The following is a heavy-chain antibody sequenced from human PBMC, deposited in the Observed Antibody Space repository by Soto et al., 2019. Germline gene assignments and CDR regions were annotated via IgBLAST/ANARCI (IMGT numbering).Heavy chain of an antibody. CDR3: AKGHRGSYLGCFDP. CDR1: GFTFDDYA. Sequence: EVQLVESGGGLVQPGRSLRLSCAASGFTFDDYAMHWVRQAPGKGLEWVSGISWNSGSIGYADSVKGRFTISRDNAKNSLYRQRTSLRAEDTASYYGAKGHRGSYLGCFDPWGREPWSPSPQ. J-gene: IGHJ5*02. CDR2: ISWNSGSI. V-gene: IGHV3-9*01. D-gene: IGHD1-26*01.